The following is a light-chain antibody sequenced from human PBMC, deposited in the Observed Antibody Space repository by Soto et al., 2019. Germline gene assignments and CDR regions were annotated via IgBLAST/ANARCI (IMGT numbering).Light chain of an antibody. Sequence: EIVLTQSPGTLSLSPGERATLSCRASQSVSSSYLAWYQQTPGQAPRLLIYGASNRATGIPDRFSGSGSGTDFTLTISRLEPEDFAVYYCQQYGSSPTMYTFGQGTKLEIK. CDR1: QSVSSSY. CDR2: GAS. CDR3: QQYGSSPTMYT. J-gene: IGKJ2*01. V-gene: IGKV3-20*01.